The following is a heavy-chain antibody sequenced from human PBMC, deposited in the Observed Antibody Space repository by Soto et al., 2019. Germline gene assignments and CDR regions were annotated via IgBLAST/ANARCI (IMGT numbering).Heavy chain of an antibody. CDR3: ARRSRNRSRDAFDI. J-gene: IGHJ3*02. CDR2: IKQDGSEK. CDR1: GFTFSSYW. V-gene: IGHV3-7*01. Sequence: GGSLRLYCAASGFTFSSYWMSWVRQAPGKGLEWVANIKQDGSEKYYVDSVKGRFTISRDNANNSLYLQMNSLRAEDTAVYYCARRSRNRSRDAFDIVCQGTTVSVSS.